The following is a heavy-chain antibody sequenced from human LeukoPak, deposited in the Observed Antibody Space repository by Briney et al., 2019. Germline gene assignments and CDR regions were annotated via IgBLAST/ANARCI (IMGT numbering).Heavy chain of an antibody. V-gene: IGHV3-33*08. D-gene: IGHD1-26*01. CDR3: ARERVGATIYYYYGMDV. CDR1: GFTFSDYS. J-gene: IGHJ6*02. Sequence: GGSLRLSCAASGFTFSDYSMNWVRQAPGKGLEWVAVIWYDGSNKYYADSVKGRFTISRDNSKNTLYLQMNSLRAEDTAVYYCARERVGATIYYYYGMDVWGQGTTVTVSS. CDR2: IWYDGSNK.